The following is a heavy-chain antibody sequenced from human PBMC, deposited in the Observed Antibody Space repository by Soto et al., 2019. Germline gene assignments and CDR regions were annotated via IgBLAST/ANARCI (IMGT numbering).Heavy chain of an antibody. Sequence: SETLSLTCTVSGGSISSYYWSWIRQPPGKGLEWIGYIYYSGSTNYNPSLKSRVTISVDTSKNQFSLKLSSVTAADTAVYYCARDMNYDILTGHRPGAYYDYMDVWGKGTTVTVSS. D-gene: IGHD3-9*01. CDR3: ARDMNYDILTGHRPGAYYDYMDV. CDR1: GGSISSYY. CDR2: IYYSGST. V-gene: IGHV4-59*01. J-gene: IGHJ6*03.